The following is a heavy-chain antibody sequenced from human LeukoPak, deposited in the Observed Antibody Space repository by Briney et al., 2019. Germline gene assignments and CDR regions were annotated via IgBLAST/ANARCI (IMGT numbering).Heavy chain of an antibody. CDR2: IIPILGIA. CDR1: GGTFSSYA. V-gene: IGHV1-69*04. Sequence: SVKVSCKASGGTFSSYAISWVRQAPGQGLEWMGRIIPILGIANYAQKLQGRVTMTTDTSTSTAYMELRSLRSDDTAVYYCARDPVQITIFGVVSPLGWFDPWGQGTLVTVSS. CDR3: ARDPVQITIFGVVSPLGWFDP. J-gene: IGHJ5*02. D-gene: IGHD3-3*01.